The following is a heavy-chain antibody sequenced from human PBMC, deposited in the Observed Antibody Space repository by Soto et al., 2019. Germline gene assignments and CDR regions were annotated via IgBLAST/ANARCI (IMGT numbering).Heavy chain of an antibody. V-gene: IGHV4-59*01. Sequence: SETLSLTCSVSGASISRYYWSWLRQPPGKGLEWFGYAYYAGSTGYSPSLKSRVTMAVDTSKKQVSLELNPVTAADTAVYYCARDRSTYGGGGTGEVKENWFDPWGQGILVTVSS. CDR2: AYYAGST. J-gene: IGHJ5*02. CDR3: ARDRSTYGGGGTGEVKENWFDP. CDR1: GASISRYY. D-gene: IGHD2-8*01.